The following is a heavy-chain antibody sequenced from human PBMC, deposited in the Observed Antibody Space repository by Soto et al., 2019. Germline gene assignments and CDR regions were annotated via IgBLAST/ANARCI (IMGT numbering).Heavy chain of an antibody. Sequence: GGSLRLSCAASGFTFDDYAMHWVRQAPGKGLEWVSLISGDGGSTYYADSVKGRFTISRDNSKNSLYLQMNSLRTEDNALYYCAKEARTGRPYWYFDLWGRGTLVTVSS. J-gene: IGHJ2*01. CDR2: ISGDGGST. CDR1: GFTFDDYA. V-gene: IGHV3-43*02. CDR3: AKEARTGRPYWYFDL. D-gene: IGHD7-27*01.